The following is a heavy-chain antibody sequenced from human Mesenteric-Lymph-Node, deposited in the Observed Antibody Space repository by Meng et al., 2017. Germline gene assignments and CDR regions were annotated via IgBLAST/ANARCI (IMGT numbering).Heavy chain of an antibody. Sequence: QGQSQGSGPGLVKPSQPLSLTCTVSGGSISSGDYYWSWIRQPPGKGLEWIGYIYYSGSTYYNPSLKSRVTISVDTSKNQFSLKLSSVTATDTAVYYCARRRGGSGRDCWGQGTLVTVSS. CDR2: IYYSGST. J-gene: IGHJ4*02. V-gene: IGHV4-30-4*01. CDR1: GGSISSGDYY. CDR3: ARRRGGSGRDC. D-gene: IGHD3-10*01.